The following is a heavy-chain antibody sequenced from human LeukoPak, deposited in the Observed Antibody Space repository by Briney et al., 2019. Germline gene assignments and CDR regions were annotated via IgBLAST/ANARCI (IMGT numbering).Heavy chain of an antibody. Sequence: GGSLRLSCAASGFTFSSYSMNWVRQAPGKGLEWVSYISSSSSTIYYADSVKGRFTISRDNAKNSLYLQMNSLRAEDTAVYYCARDGNWNDGGYFDYWGQGTLVTVSS. CDR3: ARDGNWNDGGYFDY. CDR2: ISSSSSTI. V-gene: IGHV3-48*04. CDR1: GFTFSSYS. J-gene: IGHJ4*02. D-gene: IGHD1-1*01.